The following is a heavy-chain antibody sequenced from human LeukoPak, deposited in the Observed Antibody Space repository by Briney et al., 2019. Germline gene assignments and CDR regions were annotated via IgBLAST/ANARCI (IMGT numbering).Heavy chain of an antibody. CDR2: IYHSGST. CDR3: ARLMPRNFDY. CDR1: GYSISSGYY. D-gene: IGHD2-8*01. V-gene: IGHV4-38-2*01. Sequence: KPSETLSLTCAVSGYSISSGYYWGWIRQPPGKGLEWIGSIYHSGSTYYNPSLKSRVTISVDMSKNQFSLKLSSVTAADTAVYYCARLMPRNFDYWGQGTLVTVSS. J-gene: IGHJ4*02.